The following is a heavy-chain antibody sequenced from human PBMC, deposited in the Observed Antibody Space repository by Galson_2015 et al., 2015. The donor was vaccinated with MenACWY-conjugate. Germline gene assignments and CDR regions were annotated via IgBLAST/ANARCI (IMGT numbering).Heavy chain of an antibody. CDR1: GFTFGDYG. CDR2: IRSKAYGETT. J-gene: IGHJ6*03. CDR3: TRVRTTTRCTPSNYFYYMDV. V-gene: IGHV3-49*04. Sequence: SLRLSCAASGFTFGDYGMNWVRQAPGKGLEWVGFIRSKAYGETTDYAASVRGRFTISRDDSNSITYLQMNSLKTEDTAIYYCTRVRTTTRCTPSNYFYYMDVWGIGTTVTVSS. D-gene: IGHD2-2*01.